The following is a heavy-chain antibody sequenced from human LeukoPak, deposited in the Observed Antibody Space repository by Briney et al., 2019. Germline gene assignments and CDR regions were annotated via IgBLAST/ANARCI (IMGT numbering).Heavy chain of an antibody. CDR3: ASSGSYYWESMYYFDY. Sequence: SGGSLRLSCAASGFTVSSNYMSWVRQAPGKGLEWVSVIYSGGSTYYADSVKGRFTISRDNSKNTLYLQMNSLRAEDTAVYYCASSGSYYWESMYYFDYWGQGTLVTVSS. D-gene: IGHD1-26*01. J-gene: IGHJ4*02. CDR2: IYSGGST. CDR1: GFTVSSNY. V-gene: IGHV3-66*01.